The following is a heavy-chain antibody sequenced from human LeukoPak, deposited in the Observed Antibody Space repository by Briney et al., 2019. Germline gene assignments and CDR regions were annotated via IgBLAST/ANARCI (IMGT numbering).Heavy chain of an antibody. J-gene: IGHJ4*02. CDR3: ARGKKRYCSGGSCAHDY. CDR2: INHSGST. CDR1: GGSFSGYY. V-gene: IGHV4-34*01. D-gene: IGHD2-15*01. Sequence: SETLSLTCAVYGGSFSGYYWSWIRQPPGKGLEWIGEINHSGSTNYNPSLKSRVTISVDTSKNQFSLKLSSVTAADTAVYYCARGKKRYCSGGSCAHDYWGQGTLVTVSS.